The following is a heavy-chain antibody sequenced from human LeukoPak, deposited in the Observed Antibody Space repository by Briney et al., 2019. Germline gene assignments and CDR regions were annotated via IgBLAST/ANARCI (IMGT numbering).Heavy chain of an antibody. Sequence: ASVKVSCKASGGTFSSYAISWVRQAPGQGLEWMGGIIPIFGTANYAQKFQGRVTITADESTSTAYMEQSSLRSEDTAVYYCARVDDLSALGAFDYWGQGTLVTVSS. J-gene: IGHJ4*02. D-gene: IGHD1-26*01. CDR2: IIPIFGTA. CDR3: ARVDDLSALGAFDY. CDR1: GGTFSSYA. V-gene: IGHV1-69*13.